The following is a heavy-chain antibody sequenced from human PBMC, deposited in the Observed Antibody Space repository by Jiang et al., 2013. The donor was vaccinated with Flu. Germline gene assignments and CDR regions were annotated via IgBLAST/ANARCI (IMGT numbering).Heavy chain of an antibody. CDR1: GYPFTSYS. CDR2: INPSDRST. V-gene: IGHV1-46*01. Sequence: SVKVSCKASGYPFTSYSMQWVRQAPGQGLEWMGIINPSDRSTSYAKKFQGRVTVTRDTSTSTVYMELSSLRSEDTAVYYCARVLCSGGRCYLDSFDIWGQGTTVTVSS. D-gene: IGHD2-15*01. CDR3: ARVLCSGGRCYLDSFDI. J-gene: IGHJ3*02.